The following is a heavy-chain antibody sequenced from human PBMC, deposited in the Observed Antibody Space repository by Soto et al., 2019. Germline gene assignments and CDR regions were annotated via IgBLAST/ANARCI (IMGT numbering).Heavy chain of an antibody. CDR2: ISYDGSNT. D-gene: IGHD6-13*01. V-gene: IGHV3-30-3*01. Sequence: QVQLVESGGGVVQPGRSLRLSCAASGFTFSSYAMHWVRQAPGKGLECVALISYDGSNTYYADSVKGRFTISRDNSKNTLYLQMNSLRAEETAEYYSARDKTAANYYYGMDVWGQWTTVTVSS. J-gene: IGHJ6*02. CDR1: GFTFSSYA. CDR3: ARDKTAANYYYGMDV.